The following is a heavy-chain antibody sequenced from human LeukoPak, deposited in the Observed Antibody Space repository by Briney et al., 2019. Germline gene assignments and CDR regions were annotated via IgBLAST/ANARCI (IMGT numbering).Heavy chain of an antibody. CDR3: AKDTSKYSRAFDI. J-gene: IGHJ3*02. Sequence: GRSLRLSCAASGFTFDDYAMHWVRQAPGKGLEWVSGISWNSGNIGYADSVKGRLTIYRDNAKNSLYLQMNSLRTEDTALYYCAKDTSKYSRAFDIWGQGTMVTVSS. V-gene: IGHV3-9*01. D-gene: IGHD5-12*01. CDR1: GFTFDDYA. CDR2: ISWNSGNI.